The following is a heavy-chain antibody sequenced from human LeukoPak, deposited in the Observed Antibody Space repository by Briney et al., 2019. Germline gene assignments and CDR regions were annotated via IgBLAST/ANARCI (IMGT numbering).Heavy chain of an antibody. CDR2: LYSGGSA. D-gene: IGHD3-22*01. Sequence: PGGSLRLSCVASGFTVSRSYVTWVRQAPVKGLEWISVLYSGGSAYYADSVEGRFTISRDNSNNTLYLQMNSLRAEDTAMYYCAREYYDNSGGEDAFDIWGPGTMVTVSS. CDR3: AREYYDNSGGEDAFDI. J-gene: IGHJ3*02. V-gene: IGHV3-53*01. CDR1: GFTVSRSY.